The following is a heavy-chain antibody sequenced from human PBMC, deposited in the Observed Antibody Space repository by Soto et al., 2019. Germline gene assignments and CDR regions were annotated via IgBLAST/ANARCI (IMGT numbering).Heavy chain of an antibody. Sequence: IHWVRQAPGQRLEWMGWINAGNGNTKYSQKFQGRVTITRDSSASTAYMELSSLRSEDTAVYYCARGFCSGGSCNWFDPWGQGTLVTVSS. CDR3: ARGFCSGGSCNWFDP. J-gene: IGHJ5*02. V-gene: IGHV1-3*01. D-gene: IGHD2-15*01. CDR2: INAGNGNT.